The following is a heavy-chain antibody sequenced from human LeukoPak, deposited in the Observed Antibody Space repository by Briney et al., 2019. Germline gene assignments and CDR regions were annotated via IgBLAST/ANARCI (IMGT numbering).Heavy chain of an antibody. J-gene: IGHJ6*02. Sequence: ASVKVSCKASGYTFTSYDINWVRQATGQGLEWMGWMNPNSGNTGYAQKFQGRVTMTRNTSISTAYMELSSLRSEDTAVYYCASLESRPSIDYGDYGGSYYYYGMDVWGQGTTVTVSS. CDR3: ASLESRPSIDYGDYGGSYYYYGMDV. V-gene: IGHV1-8*01. CDR1: GYTFTSYD. D-gene: IGHD4-17*01. CDR2: MNPNSGNT.